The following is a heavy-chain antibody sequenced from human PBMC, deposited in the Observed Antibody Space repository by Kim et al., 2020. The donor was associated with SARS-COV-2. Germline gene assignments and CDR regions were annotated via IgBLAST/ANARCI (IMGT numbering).Heavy chain of an antibody. Sequence: GGSLRLSCAASGFTFSSYEMNWVRQAPGKGLEWVSYISSSGSTIYYADSVKGRFTISRDNAKNSLYLQMNSPRAEDTAVYYCAREGYSYARAVGGFDYWGQGTLVTVSS. CDR2: ISSSGSTI. D-gene: IGHD5-18*01. V-gene: IGHV3-48*03. CDR1: GFTFSSYE. CDR3: AREGYSYARAVGGFDY. J-gene: IGHJ4*02.